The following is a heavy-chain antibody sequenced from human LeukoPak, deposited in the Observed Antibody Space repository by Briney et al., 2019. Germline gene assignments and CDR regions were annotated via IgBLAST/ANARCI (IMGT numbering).Heavy chain of an antibody. CDR3: ARGVMKTGTTNYYFDY. CDR1: GGTFSSYA. V-gene: IGHV1-69*04. J-gene: IGHJ4*02. CDR2: IIPILGIA. D-gene: IGHD1-1*01. Sequence: SVKVSCKASGGTFSSYAISWVRQAPGQGLEWMGRIIPILGIANYAQKFQGRVTITADKSTSTAYMELSSLRSEDTAVYYCARGVMKTGTTNYYFDYWGQGTLVTVSS.